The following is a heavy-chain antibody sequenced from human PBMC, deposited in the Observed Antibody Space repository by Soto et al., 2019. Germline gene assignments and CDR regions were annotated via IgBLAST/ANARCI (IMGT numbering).Heavy chain of an antibody. D-gene: IGHD3-10*01. V-gene: IGHV4-59*08. CDR2: IYYSGST. CDR3: ARRFGEVSHVYFDY. CDR1: GGSISSYY. J-gene: IGHJ4*02. Sequence: PSETLSLTCTVSGGSISSYYWSWIRQPPGKGLEWIGYIYYSGSTNYNPSLKSRVTISVDTSKNQFSLKLSSVTAADTAVYYCARRFGEVSHVYFDYCGQGTLVTVSS.